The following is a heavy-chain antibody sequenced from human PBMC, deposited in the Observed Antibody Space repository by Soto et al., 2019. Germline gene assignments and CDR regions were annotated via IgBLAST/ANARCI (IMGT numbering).Heavy chain of an antibody. CDR2: ISADNGNT. D-gene: IGHD2-2*01. CDR3: ATDCSSTTCYPWNWFDP. J-gene: IGHJ5*02. Sequence: QVQLVQSGAEVKKPGASVKVSCKASGYTFTSYGISWVRQAPGQGLEWMGWISADNGNTNSAQKLQGRVTMTTDTSTSTAYMELRSLRSDDTAVYYCATDCSSTTCYPWNWFDPWGQGTLVTVSS. CDR1: GYTFTSYG. V-gene: IGHV1-18*01.